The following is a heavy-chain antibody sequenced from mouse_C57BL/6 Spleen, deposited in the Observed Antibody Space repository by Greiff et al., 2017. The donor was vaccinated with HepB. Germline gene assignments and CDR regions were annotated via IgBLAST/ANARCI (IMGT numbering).Heavy chain of an antibody. J-gene: IGHJ1*03. Sequence: EVKLVESEGGLVQPGSSMKLSCTASGFTFSDYYMAWVRQVPEKGLEWVANINYDGSSTYYLDSLKSRFIISRDNAKNILYLQMSSLKSEDTATYYCARGGWLLHWYFDVWGTGTTVTVSS. CDR2: INYDGSST. CDR1: GFTFSDYY. CDR3: ARGGWLLHWYFDV. D-gene: IGHD2-3*01. V-gene: IGHV5-16*01.